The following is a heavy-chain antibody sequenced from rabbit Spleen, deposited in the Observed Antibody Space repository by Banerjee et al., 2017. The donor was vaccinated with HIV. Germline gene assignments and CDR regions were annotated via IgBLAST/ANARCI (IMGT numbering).Heavy chain of an antibody. Sequence: QSLEESGGGLVKPGASLTLTCIASGVSFSGSSYMCWVRQAPGKGLEWIACIDAGSSGSTYYANWAKGRLTISKASSTTVTLQMTSLTAADTATYFCARDAATSFSSYGMDLWGPGTLVTV. CDR2: IDAGSSGST. V-gene: IGHV1S40*01. CDR1: GVSFSGSSY. J-gene: IGHJ6*01. D-gene: IGHD8-1*01. CDR3: ARDAATSFSSYGMDL.